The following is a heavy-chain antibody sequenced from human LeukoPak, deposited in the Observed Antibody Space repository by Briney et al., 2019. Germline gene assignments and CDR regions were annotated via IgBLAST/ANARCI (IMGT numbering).Heavy chain of an antibody. Sequence: SETLSLTCTVSGGSVSSGSYYWSWIRQPPGKGLEWIGYIYYTGSTNYSPSLQSRVTISADTSKNQISLNLSSVTAADTAVYYCARATLGYCSGGSCYSFDPWGQGTLVTVSS. D-gene: IGHD2-15*01. CDR1: GGSVSSGSYY. J-gene: IGHJ5*02. CDR3: ARATLGYCSGGSCYSFDP. V-gene: IGHV4-61*01. CDR2: IYYTGST.